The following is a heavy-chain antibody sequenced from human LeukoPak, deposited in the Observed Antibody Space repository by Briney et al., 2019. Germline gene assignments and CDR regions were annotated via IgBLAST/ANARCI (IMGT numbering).Heavy chain of an antibody. Sequence: GGSLRLSCAASGFTFSDYNMRWIRQAPGKGLEWVSYISIRSSTIYYADSVKGRFTISRDNAKNSLYVQMSSLRAEDTAVYYCARERDGYTHDAFDIWGQGTMVTVSS. V-gene: IGHV3-11*04. D-gene: IGHD5-24*01. J-gene: IGHJ3*02. CDR1: GFTFSDYN. CDR2: ISIRSSTI. CDR3: ARERDGYTHDAFDI.